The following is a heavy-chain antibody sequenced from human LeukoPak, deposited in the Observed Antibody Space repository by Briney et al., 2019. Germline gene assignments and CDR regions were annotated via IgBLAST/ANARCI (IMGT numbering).Heavy chain of an antibody. CDR3: ATPRRWSRDAFDI. CDR2: IYYNENT. D-gene: IGHD2-15*01. Sequence: PSETLSLTCTVSGGSISSGGYYWSWIRQHPRKGLEWIGYIYYNENTYYNPSLKSRVTISVDTSENQFSLKLSFVTAADTAVYYCATPRRWSRDAFDIWGQGTMVTVSS. CDR1: GGSISSGGYY. V-gene: IGHV4-31*03. J-gene: IGHJ3*02.